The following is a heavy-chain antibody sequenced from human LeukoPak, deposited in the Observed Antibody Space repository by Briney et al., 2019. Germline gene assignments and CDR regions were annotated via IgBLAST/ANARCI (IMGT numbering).Heavy chain of an antibody. J-gene: IGHJ4*02. CDR3: AKDRSGSYSQGLDY. CDR2: IGGSGHST. D-gene: IGHD1-26*01. Sequence: GGSLRLSCAASGFTFTTYAMSWVRQAPGTGLEWVSAIGGSGHSTYYADSVKGRFTISRDNSKNTLYLQMNSLRAEDTAVYYCAKDRSGSYSQGLDYWGQGTLVTVSS. CDR1: GFTFTTYA. V-gene: IGHV3-23*01.